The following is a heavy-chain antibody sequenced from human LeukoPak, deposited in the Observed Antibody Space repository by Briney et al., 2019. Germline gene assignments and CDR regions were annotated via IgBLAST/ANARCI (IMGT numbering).Heavy chain of an antibody. CDR2: IIPIFGTA. J-gene: IGHJ4*02. V-gene: IGHV1-69*13. CDR1: GGTFSSYA. CDR3: ARDRGVTPTISFDY. Sequence: SVTVSCKASGGTFSSYAISWVRQAPGQGLEWMGGIIPIFGTANYAQKFQGRVTITADESTSTAYMELSSLRSEDTAVYYCARDRGVTPTISFDYWGQGTLVTVFS. D-gene: IGHD2-21*02.